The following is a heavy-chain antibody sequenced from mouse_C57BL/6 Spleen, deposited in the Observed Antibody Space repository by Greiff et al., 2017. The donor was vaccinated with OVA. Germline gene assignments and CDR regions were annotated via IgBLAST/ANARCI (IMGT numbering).Heavy chain of an antibody. V-gene: IGHV5-16*01. J-gene: IGHJ4*01. CDR1: GFTFSDYY. CDR3: ARGYYPWNYAMDY. Sequence: EVNVVESEGGLVQPGSSMKLSCTASGFTFSDYYMAWVRQVPEKGLEWVANINYDGSSTYYLDSLKSRFIISRDNAKNILYLQMSSLKSEDTATYYCARGYYPWNYAMDYWGQGTSVTVSS. CDR2: INYDGSST. D-gene: IGHD2-1*01.